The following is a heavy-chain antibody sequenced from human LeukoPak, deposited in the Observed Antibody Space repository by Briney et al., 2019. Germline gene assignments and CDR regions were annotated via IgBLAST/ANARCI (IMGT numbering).Heavy chain of an antibody. V-gene: IGHV3-53*01. D-gene: IGHD1-1*01. CDR2: IYSGGST. CDR1: GFTVSSNY. Sequence: GGSLRLSCAASGFTVSSNYMSWVRQAPGKGLEWVSVIYSGGSTYFAESVKYRFTISRDNSKNTLYLQMNSLRAEDTAVYYCASPTKERPYYYYGMDVWGQGTTVTVSS. J-gene: IGHJ6*02. CDR3: ASPTKERPYYYYGMDV.